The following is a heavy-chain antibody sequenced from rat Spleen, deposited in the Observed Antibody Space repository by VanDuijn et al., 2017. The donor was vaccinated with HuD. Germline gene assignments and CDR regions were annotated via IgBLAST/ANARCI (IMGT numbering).Heavy chain of an antibody. Sequence: EVQLVESDGGLVQPGRSLKLSCAASGFTFSNYDMAWVRQAPTKGLEWVASISYDGTATYYRDSVKGRLTISRNNAKSTLYLQMDSLRSDDTATYYCTRAMYTTDYYYAKGYYVMDAWGQGASVTVSS. J-gene: IGHJ4*01. CDR3: TRAMYTTDYYYAKGYYVMDA. CDR2: ISYDGTAT. D-gene: IGHD1-6*01. V-gene: IGHV5-29*01. CDR1: GFTFSNYD.